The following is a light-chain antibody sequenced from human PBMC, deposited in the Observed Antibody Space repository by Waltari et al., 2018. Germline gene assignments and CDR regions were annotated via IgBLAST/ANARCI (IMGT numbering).Light chain of an antibody. CDR2: DVS. J-gene: IGLJ1*01. V-gene: IGLV2-14*03. CDR3: SSYTTSTTLGV. CDR1: SSDVGGYNY. Sequence: QSALTQPASASGSPGQSITISCTGTSSDVGGYNYVSWYQQHPGKAPKYMIYDVSNRPSGVSNRFSASKSGKTASLTISGLQAEDEADYYCSSYTTSTTLGVFGTGTKVTVL.